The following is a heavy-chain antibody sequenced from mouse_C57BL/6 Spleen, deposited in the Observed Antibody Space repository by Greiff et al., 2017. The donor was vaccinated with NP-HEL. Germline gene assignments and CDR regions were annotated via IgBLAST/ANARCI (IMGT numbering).Heavy chain of an antibody. J-gene: IGHJ3*01. CDR2: ISDGGSYT. V-gene: IGHV5-4*01. CDR1: GFTFSSYA. Sequence: EVQRVESGGGLVKPGGSLKLSCAASGFTFSSYAMSWVRQTPEKRLEWVATISDGGSYTYYPDNVKGRFTISRDNAKNNLYLQMSHLKSEDTAMYYCASYYGYDGGFAYWGQGTLVTVSA. CDR3: ASYYGYDGGFAY. D-gene: IGHD2-9*01.